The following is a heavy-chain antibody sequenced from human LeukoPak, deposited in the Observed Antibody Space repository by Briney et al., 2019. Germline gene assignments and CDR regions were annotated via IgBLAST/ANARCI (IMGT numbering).Heavy chain of an antibody. D-gene: IGHD5-12*01. CDR2: INQDGSKE. J-gene: IGHJ4*02. CDR1: GFTFSNYW. Sequence: GGSLRLSCAASGFTFSNYWMTWVRQAPGKGLEWVAHINQDGSKEYYMDSVKARFTISRDNAKNSLSLQMNSLRAEDTAVYYCVRDGGVSGYDLLDYWGQGTLVTVSA. V-gene: IGHV3-7*01. CDR3: VRDGGVSGYDLLDY.